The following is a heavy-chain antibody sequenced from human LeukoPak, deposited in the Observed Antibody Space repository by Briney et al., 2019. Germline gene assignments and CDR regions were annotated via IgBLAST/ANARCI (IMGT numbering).Heavy chain of an antibody. D-gene: IGHD3-3*01. CDR3: ARLSTYYDFWSPLDY. V-gene: IGHV4-59*02. CDR2: VSYSGGT. J-gene: IGHJ4*02. CDR1: GASVSSHY. Sequence: SETLSLTCTLSGASVSSHYWSWIRQPPGNGLERIGYVSYSGGTNYNPSLKGRVTISLDTSKDQFSLRLNSVTAADTAVYYCARLSTYYDFWSPLDYWGQGTLVTVSS.